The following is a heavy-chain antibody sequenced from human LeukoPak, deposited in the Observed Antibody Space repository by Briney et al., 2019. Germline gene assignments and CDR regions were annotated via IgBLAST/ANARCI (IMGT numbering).Heavy chain of an antibody. CDR3: ARRDHFASFFDN. CDR1: GYSISSSVW. Sequence: SETLSLTCAVSGYSISSSVWWGWIRRPPGKGLEWIGYIYYSGSTYYNPSLKSRVTMSVDTSKNQFSLKLTSVTAVDTAVYYCARRDHFASFFDNWGQGTLVTVSS. J-gene: IGHJ4*02. CDR2: IYYSGST. V-gene: IGHV4-28*01. D-gene: IGHD3-3*02.